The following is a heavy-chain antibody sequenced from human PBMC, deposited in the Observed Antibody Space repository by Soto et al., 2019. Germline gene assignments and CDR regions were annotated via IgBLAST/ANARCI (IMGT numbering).Heavy chain of an antibody. J-gene: IGHJ4*02. Sequence: SETLSLTCTVSGGSISSYYWSWVRQPPGKGLEWIGMIYDSGSTKYNPSLKSRVTISVDTSKNQFSLKVNSVTAADTAVYYCARDLLRGPNENYWGQGTLVTVSS. CDR1: GGSISSYY. V-gene: IGHV4-59*01. CDR2: IYDSGST. CDR3: ARDLLRGPNENY. D-gene: IGHD2-15*01.